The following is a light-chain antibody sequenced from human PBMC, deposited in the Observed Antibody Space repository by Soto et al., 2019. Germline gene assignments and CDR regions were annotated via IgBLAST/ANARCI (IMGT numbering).Light chain of an antibody. CDR3: QQYGSSII. Sequence: EIVMTQSPATLSVSPGERATLSCRASQSVSSNLAWYQQKPGQAPRLLIYGASTRATGIPARFSGSASGTDLTLTISRLEPEDFAVYYCQQYGSSIIFGQGTRLEIK. V-gene: IGKV3-15*01. CDR2: GAS. CDR1: QSVSSN. J-gene: IGKJ5*01.